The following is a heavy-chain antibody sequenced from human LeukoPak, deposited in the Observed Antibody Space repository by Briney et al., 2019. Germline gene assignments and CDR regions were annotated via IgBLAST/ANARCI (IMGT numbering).Heavy chain of an antibody. D-gene: IGHD5-18*01. J-gene: IGHJ4*02. CDR2: ISYSGSN. V-gene: IGHV4-59*12. Sequence: PSETLSLTCTVSGGSISGYYWSWIRQAPGKGLEWIGYISYSGSNNDNPSLKRGVTISIDTSKNQFSLKLSPVTAADTAVYYCARSVTSYGYYFDYWGQGTLVTVSS. CDR1: GGSISGYY. CDR3: ARSVTSYGYYFDY.